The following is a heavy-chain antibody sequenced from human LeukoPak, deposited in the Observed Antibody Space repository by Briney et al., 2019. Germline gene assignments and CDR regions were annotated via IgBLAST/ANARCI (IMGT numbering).Heavy chain of an antibody. CDR2: ISSSGGTI. Sequence: GGSLRLSCAASGFTFSSYEMNWVRQAPGKGLEWVSYISSSGGTIYYADSVKGRFTISRDNSKNTLYLQMNSLRAEDTAVYYCAKDRVRYCGGDCYIGYFQHWGQGTLVTVSS. CDR3: AKDRVRYCGGDCYIGYFQH. D-gene: IGHD2-21*01. CDR1: GFTFSSYE. J-gene: IGHJ1*01. V-gene: IGHV3-48*03.